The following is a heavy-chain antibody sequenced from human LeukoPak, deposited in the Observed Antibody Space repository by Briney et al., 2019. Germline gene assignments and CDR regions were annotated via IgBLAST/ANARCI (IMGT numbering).Heavy chain of an antibody. Sequence: ASVKVSCKASGYTFTSYDINWVRQATGQGLEWMGWMNPNSGNTGYAQKFQGRVTMTRNTSISTAYMELSSLRSEDTAVYYCARGDRQAGGSYGNWGQETLVTVSS. CDR2: MNPNSGNT. V-gene: IGHV1-8*01. CDR1: GYTFTSYD. J-gene: IGHJ4*02. D-gene: IGHD1-26*01. CDR3: ARGDRQAGGSYGN.